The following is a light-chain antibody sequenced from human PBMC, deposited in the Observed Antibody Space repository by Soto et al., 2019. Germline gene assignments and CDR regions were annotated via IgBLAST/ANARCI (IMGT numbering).Light chain of an antibody. CDR2: AAS. CDR3: QQRYSIPYT. CDR1: QAISSY. Sequence: DIQMTQSPSSLSASVGDRVTITCRASQAISSYLNWYQQKPGKAPKLLIYAASILQSGVPSRFSGSGSGTDFTLTISSLLPEDFATYYCQQRYSIPYTFGQGTKLEIK. J-gene: IGKJ2*01. V-gene: IGKV1-39*01.